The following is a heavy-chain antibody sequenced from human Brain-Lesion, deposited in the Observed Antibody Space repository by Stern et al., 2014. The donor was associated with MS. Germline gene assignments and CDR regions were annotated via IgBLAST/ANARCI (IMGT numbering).Heavy chain of an antibody. J-gene: IGHJ4*02. V-gene: IGHV4-61*02. CDR2: IYTTGST. D-gene: IGHD5-18*01. Sequence: QLQLQESGPGLVKPSQTLSLTCTVSGGSVGSGSYDWSWIRQPAGKGLEWIGRIYTTGSTYYNPSLKSRVSLSKDTSKNQFSLKLPSVTAADTAVYYCARDKEDTNMAFRYFDNWGQGTLVTVSS. CDR3: ARDKEDTNMAFRYFDN. CDR1: GGSVGSGSYD.